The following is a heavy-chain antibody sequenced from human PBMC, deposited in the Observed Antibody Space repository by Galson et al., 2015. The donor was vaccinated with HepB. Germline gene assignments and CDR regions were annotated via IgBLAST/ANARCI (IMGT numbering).Heavy chain of an antibody. D-gene: IGHD3-3*01. CDR3: ARFHGISITGQFDY. CDR2: IDHSGTA. Sequence: ETLSLTCAAYGGSFSGSYWSWVRQTPKKGLEWIGEIDHSGTAHYSPSLRSRVTISIDTSKNQFSLSLISVTAADTAVYFCARFHGISITGQFDYWGQGILVTVSS. V-gene: IGHV4-34*01. CDR1: GGSFSGSY. J-gene: IGHJ4*02.